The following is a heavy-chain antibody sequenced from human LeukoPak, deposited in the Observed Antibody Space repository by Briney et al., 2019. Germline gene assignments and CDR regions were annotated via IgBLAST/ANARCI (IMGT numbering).Heavy chain of an antibody. J-gene: IGHJ6*03. CDR1: GFTFSSYW. V-gene: IGHV3-74*01. CDR2: INSDGSST. D-gene: IGHD2-21*02. Sequence: PGGSLRLSCAASGFTFSSYWMHWVRQAPGKGLVWVSRINSDGSSTSYADSVKGRFTISRDNAKNTLYLQMNSLRAEDTAVYYCARDQAYCGGDCSRPYYYYYMDVWGKGTTVTVSS. CDR3: ARDQAYCGGDCSRPYYYYYMDV.